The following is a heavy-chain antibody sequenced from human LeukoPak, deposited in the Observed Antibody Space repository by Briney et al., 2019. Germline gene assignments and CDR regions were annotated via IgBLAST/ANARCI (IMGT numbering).Heavy chain of an antibody. CDR2: IKEDGNGK. J-gene: IGHJ5*01. CDR3: ARGSGGSAADWFDS. Sequence: PGGSLRLSCAASGFTFSTYWMNWVRQAPGKGLEWVADIKEDGNGKYNVDSVRGRFTISRDNAKDSLYLQMGSLRAEDTAVYYCARGSGGSAADWFDSWGQGTLVTVAS. CDR1: GFTFSTYW. V-gene: IGHV3-7*01. D-gene: IGHD2-15*01.